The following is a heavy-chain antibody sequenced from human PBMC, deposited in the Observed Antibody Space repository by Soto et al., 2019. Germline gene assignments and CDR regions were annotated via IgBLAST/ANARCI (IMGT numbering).Heavy chain of an antibody. CDR2: INPNSGGT. CDR1: GYTFTGCY. CDR3: ARIFGGYVPLDY. D-gene: IGHD5-12*01. Sequence: ASVKVSCKASGYTFTGCYMHWVRQAPGQGLEWMGWINPNSGGTNYAQKFQGRVTMTRDTSISTAYMELSRLRSDDTAVYYCARIFGGYVPLDYWGQGTLVTVSS. J-gene: IGHJ4*02. V-gene: IGHV1-2*02.